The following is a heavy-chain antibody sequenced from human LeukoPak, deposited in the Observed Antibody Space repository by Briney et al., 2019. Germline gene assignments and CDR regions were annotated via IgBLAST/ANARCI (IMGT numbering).Heavy chain of an antibody. CDR2: IIPIFGSA. CDR1: GGTFSSYA. V-gene: IGHV1-69*13. CDR3: AREGIAAEGLFDY. D-gene: IGHD6-13*01. J-gene: IGHJ4*02. Sequence: SVKVSCKASGGTFSSYAISWVRQAPGQGLEWMGGIIPIFGSANYAQKFQGRVTITADESTSTAYMELSSLRSEDTAVYYCAREGIAAEGLFDYWGQGTLVTVSS.